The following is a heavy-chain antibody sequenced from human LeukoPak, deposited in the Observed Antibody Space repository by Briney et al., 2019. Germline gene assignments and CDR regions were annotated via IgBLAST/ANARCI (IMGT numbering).Heavy chain of an antibody. J-gene: IGHJ5*02. D-gene: IGHD6-19*01. V-gene: IGHV4-39*01. Sequence: SETLSLTCTVSGGSIGSSSYYWGWVRQPPGKGLEWIGTIFYTGNIDYNPSLKSRVTISVDTSKNQFSLKVNSVTAADTAVYYCARGPIAVANPWGQGTLVTVSS. CDR2: IFYTGNI. CDR1: GGSIGSSSYY. CDR3: ARGPIAVANP.